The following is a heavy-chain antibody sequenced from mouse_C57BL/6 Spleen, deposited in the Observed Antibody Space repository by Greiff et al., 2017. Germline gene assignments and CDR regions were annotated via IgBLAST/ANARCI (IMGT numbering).Heavy chain of an antibody. J-gene: IGHJ4*01. CDR1: GFTFTDYY. CDR3: ARYSIYYYGSSYGYAMDY. Sequence: EVKLMESGGGLVQPGGSLSLSCAASGFTFTDYYMSWVRQPPGKALEWLGFIRNKANGYTTEYSASVKGRFTISRDNSQSILYLQMNALRAEDSATYYCARYSIYYYGSSYGYAMDYWGQGTSVTVSS. CDR2: IRNKANGYTT. V-gene: IGHV7-3*01. D-gene: IGHD1-1*01.